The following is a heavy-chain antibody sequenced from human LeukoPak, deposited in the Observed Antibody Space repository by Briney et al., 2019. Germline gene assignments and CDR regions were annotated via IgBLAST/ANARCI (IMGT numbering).Heavy chain of an antibody. CDR3: ASHMGF. CDR2: IYYSGTT. J-gene: IGHJ4*02. CDR1: GGSISSNY. Sequence: SETLSLTCTVSGGSISSNYRSWFRQPPGKGLEWIGYIYYSGTTNYNPSLKSRVTISVDTSKNQFSLKLSSVTAADTAVYYCASHMGFWGQGTLVTVSS. V-gene: IGHV4-59*01.